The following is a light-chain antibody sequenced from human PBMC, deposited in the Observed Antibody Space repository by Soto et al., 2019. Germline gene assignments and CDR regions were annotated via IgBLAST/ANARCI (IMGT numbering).Light chain of an antibody. J-gene: IGLJ1*01. CDR3: FSYTSSGTYV. Sequence: QSALTQPASVSGSPGQSITISSTGTSSDVGNYKYVSWYQQHPGKAPKLMIYEVSNRPSGVSNRFSGSKSGNTASLTISGLHAEDETDYYCFSYTSSGTYVFGTGTKGTVL. CDR2: EVS. V-gene: IGLV2-14*01. CDR1: SSDVGNYKY.